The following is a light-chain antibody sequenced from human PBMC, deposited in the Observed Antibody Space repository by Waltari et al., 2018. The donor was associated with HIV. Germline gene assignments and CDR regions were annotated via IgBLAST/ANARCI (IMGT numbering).Light chain of an antibody. Sequence: QSALTQPPSASGPLGQSGTISCTGPRSDIGAYDSVSWFQQHPRSAPKLLLYEVTRRPSTVSDRFSGSRSGSTAFLTVAGPQPDDEATYFCSSYGDSLRVLFGGGTNVTVL. V-gene: IGLV2-8*01. J-gene: IGLJ3*02. CDR3: SSYGDSLRVL. CDR1: RSDIGAYDS. CDR2: EVT.